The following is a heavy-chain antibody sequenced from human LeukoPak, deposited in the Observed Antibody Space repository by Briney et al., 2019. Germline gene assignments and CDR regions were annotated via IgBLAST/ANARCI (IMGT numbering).Heavy chain of an antibody. J-gene: IGHJ4*02. CDR3: AKDWSTDY. Sequence: PGGSLRLSCAASGFTFSSYGMHRVRQAPGKGLEWVAVISYDGSNKYYADSVKGRFTISRDNSKNTLYLQMNSLRAEDTAVYYCAKDWSTDYWGQGTLVTVSS. CDR2: ISYDGSNK. CDR1: GFTFSSYG. D-gene: IGHD5/OR15-5a*01. V-gene: IGHV3-30*18.